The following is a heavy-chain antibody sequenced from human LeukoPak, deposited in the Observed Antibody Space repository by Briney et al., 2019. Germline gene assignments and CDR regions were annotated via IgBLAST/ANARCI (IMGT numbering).Heavy chain of an antibody. CDR3: AREAYGDYPAAYFDY. D-gene: IGHD4-17*01. CDR1: GYTFTGYY. J-gene: IGHJ4*02. CDR2: INPNSGGT. V-gene: IGHV1-2*02. Sequence: ASVKVSCKASGYTFTGYYMHWVRQAPGQGLEWMGWINPNSGGTNYAQKFQGRVTMTRDTSISTAYMELSRLRSDDTAVYYCAREAYGDYPAAYFDYWGQGTLVTVSS.